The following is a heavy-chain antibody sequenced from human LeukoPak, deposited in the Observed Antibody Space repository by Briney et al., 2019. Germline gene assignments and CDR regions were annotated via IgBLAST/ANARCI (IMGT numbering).Heavy chain of an antibody. CDR1: GFTFSSYC. V-gene: IGHV3-7*01. CDR2: IKQDGCEK. Sequence: GGSLRLSCAASGFTFSSYCMSWVRQAPGKGLEWVANIKQDGCEKYYVDSVKGRFTISRDNAKNSLYLQMNSLRTEDTSVYYCARAPKDRSGGSSCLSYWGQGTLVSVSS. D-gene: IGHD2-15*01. J-gene: IGHJ4*02. CDR3: ARAPKDRSGGSSCLSY.